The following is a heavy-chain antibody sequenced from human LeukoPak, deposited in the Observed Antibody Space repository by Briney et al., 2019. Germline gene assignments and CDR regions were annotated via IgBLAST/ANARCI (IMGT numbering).Heavy chain of an antibody. CDR1: GFTFSSYS. D-gene: IGHD6-25*01. V-gene: IGHV3-9*01. Sequence: PGGSLRLSCAASGFTFSSYSMNWVRQAPGKGLERVSGINWSSGDIGYADSVKGRFTISRDNAKNSLYLQMNSLRAEDTALYYCAKDRGSGWNHFDYWGQGTLVTVSS. CDR3: AKDRGSGWNHFDY. J-gene: IGHJ4*02. CDR2: INWSSGDI.